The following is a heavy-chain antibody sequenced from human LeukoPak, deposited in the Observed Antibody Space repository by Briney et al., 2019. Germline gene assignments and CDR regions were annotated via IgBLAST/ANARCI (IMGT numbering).Heavy chain of an antibody. J-gene: IGHJ6*02. CDR2: IYYSGST. Sequence: SQTLSLTCTVSGGSISSGGYYWSWIRQHPGKGLEWIGYIYYSGSTYYNPSLKSRVTISVDTSKNQFSLKLSSVTAADTAVYYCASTLYSNYQLYYYYYGMDVWGQETTVTVSS. D-gene: IGHD4-11*01. CDR1: GGSISSGGYY. CDR3: ASTLYSNYQLYYYYYGMDV. V-gene: IGHV4-31*03.